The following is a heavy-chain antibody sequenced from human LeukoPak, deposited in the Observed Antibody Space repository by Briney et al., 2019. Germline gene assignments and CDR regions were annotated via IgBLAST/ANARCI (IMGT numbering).Heavy chain of an antibody. CDR2: IKSKTDGGTT. CDR1: GFTFSNAW. D-gene: IGHD3-10*01. J-gene: IGHJ6*03. CDR3: TTISVSPPYYYYYYMDV. V-gene: IGHV3-15*01. Sequence: PGGSLRLSCAASGFTFSNAWMSWVRQAPGKGLEWVGRIKSKTDGGTTDYAAPVKGRFTISRDDSKNTLYLQMNSLKTEDTAVYYCTTISVSPPYYYYYYMDVWGKGTTVTVSS.